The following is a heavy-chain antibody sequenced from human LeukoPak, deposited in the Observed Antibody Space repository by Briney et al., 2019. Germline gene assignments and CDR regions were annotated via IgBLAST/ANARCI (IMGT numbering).Heavy chain of an antibody. CDR1: GFTFSSYG. CDR3: ARSYYYDSSHTVDY. CDR2: IWYDGSNK. V-gene: IGHV3-33*01. J-gene: IGHJ4*02. D-gene: IGHD3-22*01. Sequence: GGPLRLSCAASGFTFSSYGMHWVRQAPGKGLEWVAVIWYDGSNKYYADSVKGRFTISRDNSKNTLYLQMNSLRAEDTAVYYCARSYYYDSSHTVDYWGQGTLVTVSS.